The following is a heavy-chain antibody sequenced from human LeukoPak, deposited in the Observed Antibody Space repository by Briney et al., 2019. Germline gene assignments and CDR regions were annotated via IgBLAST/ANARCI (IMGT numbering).Heavy chain of an antibody. J-gene: IGHJ4*02. Sequence: SETLSLTCAVYGGSFSSYYWSWIRQPPGQGMELDGEINHSGSTNYNPSLKSRVTIPVDTSKNQFSLKLSSVTAADTAVYYCARGVHYYDSSGYLGYWGQGTLVTVSS. CDR1: GGSFSSYY. V-gene: IGHV4-34*01. CDR3: ARGVHYYDSSGYLGY. D-gene: IGHD3-22*01. CDR2: INHSGST.